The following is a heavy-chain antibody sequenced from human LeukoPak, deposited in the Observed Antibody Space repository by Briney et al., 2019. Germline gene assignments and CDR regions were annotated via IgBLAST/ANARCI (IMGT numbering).Heavy chain of an antibody. J-gene: IGHJ6*03. CDR2: INPHSGKT. Sequence: GASVKVSCKTSGYPFRNYDINWVRQATGQGLEWMGWINPHSGKTGYAQKFQGRVTITADKSTSTAYMELSSLRSEDTAVYYCAGGPRDSSGYYYYYYYVDVWGKGTTVTVSS. D-gene: IGHD3-22*01. V-gene: IGHV1-8*01. CDR1: GYPFRNYD. CDR3: AGGPRDSSGYYYYYYYVDV.